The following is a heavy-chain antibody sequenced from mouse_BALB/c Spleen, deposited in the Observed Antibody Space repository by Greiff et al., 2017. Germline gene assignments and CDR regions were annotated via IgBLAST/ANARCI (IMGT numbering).Heavy chain of an antibody. J-gene: IGHJ2*01. CDR3: ARGATVVATDY. CDR2: INPGSGGT. CDR1: GYAFTNYL. V-gene: IGHV1-54*01. D-gene: IGHD1-1*01. Sequence: VQLVESGAELVRPGTSVKVSCKASGYAFTNYLIEWVKQRPGQGLEWIGVINPGSGGTNYNEKFKGKATLTADKSSSTAYMQLSSLTSDDSAVYFCARGATVVATDYWGQGTTLTVSS.